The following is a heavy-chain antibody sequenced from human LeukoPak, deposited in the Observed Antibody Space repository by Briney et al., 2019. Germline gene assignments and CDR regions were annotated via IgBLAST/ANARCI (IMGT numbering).Heavy chain of an antibody. CDR3: AKRGSVGTLGHFDY. CDR1: GFTLSSYS. Sequence: GGSLRLSCAASGFTLSSYSMSWVRQAPGKGLEWVSSIRGSGTGTHYADSVKGRFTISRDNSKNTLYLQMNSLKVEDTAVYYCAKRGSVGTLGHFDYWGQGTLVTVSS. V-gene: IGHV3-23*01. D-gene: IGHD6-13*01. CDR2: IRGSGTGT. J-gene: IGHJ4*02.